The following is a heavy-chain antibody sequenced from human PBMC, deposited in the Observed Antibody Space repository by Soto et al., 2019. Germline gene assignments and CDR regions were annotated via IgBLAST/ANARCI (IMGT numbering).Heavy chain of an antibody. CDR3: ARGSALDT. CDR1: GYTFSDHY. Sequence: ASVKVSCKASGYTFSDHYLHWVRQAPGQGLEWMGIIHPTGGSTSYAQKFQDRVTMTTDTSTSTVYMELRSLRSDDTAMFYCARGSALDTWGQGTLVTV. V-gene: IGHV1-46*01. CDR2: IHPTGGST. J-gene: IGHJ5*02.